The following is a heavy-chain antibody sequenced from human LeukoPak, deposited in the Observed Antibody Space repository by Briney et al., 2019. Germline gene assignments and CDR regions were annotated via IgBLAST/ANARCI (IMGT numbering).Heavy chain of an antibody. CDR1: GFTFSSYG. D-gene: IGHD3-9*01. V-gene: IGHV3-33*01. Sequence: GGSLRLSCAASGFTFSSYGMHWVRQAPGKGLEWVAVIWYDGSNKYYADSVKGRFTISRDNSRNTLYLQMNSLRAEDTAVYYCARNRDWYLPFDYWGQGTLVTVSS. J-gene: IGHJ4*02. CDR2: IWYDGSNK. CDR3: ARNRDWYLPFDY.